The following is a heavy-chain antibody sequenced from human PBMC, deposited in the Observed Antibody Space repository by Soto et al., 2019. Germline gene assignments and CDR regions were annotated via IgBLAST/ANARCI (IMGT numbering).Heavy chain of an antibody. D-gene: IGHD6-19*01. CDR1: GFSFSTYA. CDR2: ISGGVTTT. J-gene: IGHJ4*02. Sequence: PGGSLRLSCATSGFSFSTYAMSWVRQAPGEGLEWVSGISGGVTTTYYADSVKGRFTISRDNSKSTVYLQMNSLRAEDTAVYYCARNPSGQWVVPLYCDLWGQGTLVTVSS. CDR3: ARNPSGQWVVPLYCDL. V-gene: IGHV3-23*01.